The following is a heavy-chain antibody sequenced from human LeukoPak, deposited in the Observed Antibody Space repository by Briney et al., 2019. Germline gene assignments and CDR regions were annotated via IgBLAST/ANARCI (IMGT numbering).Heavy chain of an antibody. CDR1: GFSFRDYY. J-gene: IGHJ4*02. Sequence: GGSLRLSCAASGFSFRDYYFSWIRQAPGKGLEWVSFINVNGGAMYYADFVKGRFTISRDNAKSSLYLEMNSLRVEDTAVYYCARGPRILAAVSYYFDYWGQGSLVTVSS. CDR3: ARGPRILAAVSYYFDY. CDR2: INVNGGAM. V-gene: IGHV3-11*01. D-gene: IGHD6-13*01.